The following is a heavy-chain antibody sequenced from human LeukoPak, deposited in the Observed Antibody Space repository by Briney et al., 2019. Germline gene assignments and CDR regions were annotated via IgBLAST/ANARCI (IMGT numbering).Heavy chain of an antibody. Sequence: SETLSLTCTVSGGSISTYYWSWIRQPPGKGLEWIAYIDYRGSTTYNPSLRSRVTISVDTSRNQFSLKLYSVTAADTAVYYCARSRSGYSYDHAAFEIWGQGTMVTVSS. CDR3: ARSRSGYSYDHAAFEI. J-gene: IGHJ3*02. CDR2: IDYRGST. D-gene: IGHD5-18*01. V-gene: IGHV4-59*01. CDR1: GGSISTYY.